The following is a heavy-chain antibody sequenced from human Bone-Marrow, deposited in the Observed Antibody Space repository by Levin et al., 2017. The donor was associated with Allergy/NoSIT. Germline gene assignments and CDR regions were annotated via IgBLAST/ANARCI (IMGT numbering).Heavy chain of an antibody. Sequence: GGSLRLSCAASGFSFSNYAMNWVRQSPEKGLEWVSSISGDGGGTFYADSVKGRFTISRDNSMNTLYLQMNTLRAEDSAIYYCTKDLTPYMSSGTLFDSWGQGTLVTVSS. J-gene: IGHJ4*02. CDR1: GFSFSNYA. D-gene: IGHD6-25*01. CDR3: TKDLTPYMSSGTLFDS. CDR2: ISGDGGGT. V-gene: IGHV3-23*01.